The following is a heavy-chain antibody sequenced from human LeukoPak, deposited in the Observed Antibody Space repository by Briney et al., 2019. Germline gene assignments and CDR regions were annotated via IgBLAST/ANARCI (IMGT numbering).Heavy chain of an antibody. CDR2: ISSSGSTI. D-gene: IGHD6-19*01. J-gene: IGHJ4*02. Sequence: PGGSLRLSCAASGFTFSDYYMSWIRQAPGKGLEWVSYISSSGSTIYYADSVKGRFTISRDNSKNTLYLQMNSLRAEDTAVYYCAKFPPWQAVAGNGGYWGQGTLVTVSS. CDR3: AKFPPWQAVAGNGGY. CDR1: GFTFSDYY. V-gene: IGHV3-11*01.